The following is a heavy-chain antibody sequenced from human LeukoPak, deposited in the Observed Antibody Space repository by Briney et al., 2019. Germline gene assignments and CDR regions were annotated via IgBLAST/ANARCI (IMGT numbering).Heavy chain of an antibody. CDR3: ARPQYYYDSSGYYVMAGDAFDI. CDR1: GYTFTGYY. D-gene: IGHD3-22*01. CDR2: INPNSGGT. Sequence: ASVKVSCKASGYTFTGYYMHWVRQAPGQGLEWMGWINPNSGGTNYAQKFQGRVTMTRDTSISTAYMELSRLRSDDTAVYYCARPQYYYDSSGYYVMAGDAFDIWGQGTMVTVSS. J-gene: IGHJ3*02. V-gene: IGHV1-2*02.